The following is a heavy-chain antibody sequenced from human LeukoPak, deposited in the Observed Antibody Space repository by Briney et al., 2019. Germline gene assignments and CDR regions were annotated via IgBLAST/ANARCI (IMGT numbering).Heavy chain of an antibody. V-gene: IGHV1-2*02. D-gene: IGHD6-6*01. Sequence: GASVKVSCKASGYPFTAYYMHWVRQAPGQGPEWMGWINPNSGVTNYAQKFQGRVVMTSDTSISTAYMEFSRLRSDDTAMYYCARDLGVTVRPFSLFYWGQGTLVTVSS. CDR2: INPNSGVT. CDR3: ARDLGVTVRPFSLFY. J-gene: IGHJ4*02. CDR1: GYPFTAYY.